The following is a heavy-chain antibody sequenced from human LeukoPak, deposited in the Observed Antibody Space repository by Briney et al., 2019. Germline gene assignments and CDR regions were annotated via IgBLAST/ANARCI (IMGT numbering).Heavy chain of an antibody. V-gene: IGHV3-74*03. Sequence: GGSLRLPCAASGFTFSRYWMHWVRQAPGKGLMWASRISPDGSTTSYADSVKGRFTISRDDSKDTLYLQMNSLRAKDTAVYYCARDRPRAVWGQGTTVTVSS. CDR2: ISPDGSTT. J-gene: IGHJ6*02. CDR1: GFTFSRYW. CDR3: ARDRPRAV.